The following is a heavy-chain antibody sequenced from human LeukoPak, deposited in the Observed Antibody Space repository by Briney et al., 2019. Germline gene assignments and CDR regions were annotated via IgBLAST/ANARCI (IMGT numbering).Heavy chain of an antibody. J-gene: IGHJ5*02. CDR2: IYTSGST. CDR1: GGSINNYY. V-gene: IGHV4-4*07. D-gene: IGHD3-22*01. Sequence: SETLSLTCIVSGGSINNYYWNWIRQPAGQGLEWIGRIYTSGSTNYNPSLKSRVTMSVDTSKNQFSLKLRSVTAADTAVYYSARGGYSNWFDPWGQGTLVTVSS. CDR3: ARGGYSNWFDP.